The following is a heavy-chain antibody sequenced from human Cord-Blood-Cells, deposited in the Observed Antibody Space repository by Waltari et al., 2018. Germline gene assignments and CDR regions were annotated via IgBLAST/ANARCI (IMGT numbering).Heavy chain of an antibody. V-gene: IGHV3-15*01. CDR2: IKSKTDGWTT. CDR3: TTDSVVVPAAIDY. J-gene: IGHJ4*02. CDR1: GFTFSNAW. D-gene: IGHD2-2*01. Sequence: EVQLVESGGGLVKPGGSLRLSCAASGFTFSNAWMSLVRQAPGKGLEWVGRIKSKTDGWTTDYAAPVKGRFTISRDDSKNTLYLQMNSLKTEDTAVYYCTTDSVVVPAAIDYWGQGTLVTVSS.